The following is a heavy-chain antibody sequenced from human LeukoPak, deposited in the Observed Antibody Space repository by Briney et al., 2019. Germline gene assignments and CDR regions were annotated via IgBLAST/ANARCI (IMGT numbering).Heavy chain of an antibody. CDR3: ARHTYSSSSVYYYYFMDV. J-gene: IGHJ6*04. Sequence: PSETLSLTCAVYGGSFSGYYWSWIRQPPGKGLEWIGEINHSGSTSYNPSLKSRVTISVDASKNQFSLKVTSVTAADTAVYYCARHTYSSSSVYYYYFMDVWGKGTPVTVSS. CDR2: INHSGST. V-gene: IGHV4-34*01. CDR1: GGSFSGYY. D-gene: IGHD6-6*01.